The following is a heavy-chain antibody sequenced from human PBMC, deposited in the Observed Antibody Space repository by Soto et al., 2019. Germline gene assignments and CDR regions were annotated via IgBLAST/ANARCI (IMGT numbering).Heavy chain of an antibody. CDR2: TYYRSKWYN. J-gene: IGHJ6*03. CDR3: ARGHSSSWYGDYYYYYYMDV. Sequence: SPTLSLPCAISGDRVSSNSAAWNWIRQSPSRGLEWLGRTYYRSKWYNDYAVSVKSRITINPDTSKNQFSLQLNSVTPEDTAVYYCARGHSSSWYGDYYYYYYMDVWGKGTTVTVS. CDR1: GDRVSSNSAA. V-gene: IGHV6-1*01. D-gene: IGHD6-13*01.